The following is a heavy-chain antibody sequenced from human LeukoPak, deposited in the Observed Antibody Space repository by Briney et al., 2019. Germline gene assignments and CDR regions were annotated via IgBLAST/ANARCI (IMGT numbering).Heavy chain of an antibody. V-gene: IGHV4-59*01. CDR1: GGSISSYY. D-gene: IGHD3-10*01. CDR3: ARASSDYYGSGSWNWFDP. Sequence: PSETLSLTCTVSGGSISSYYWSWIRQPPGKGLEWIGYIYYSGSTNYNPSLKSRVTISVDTSKNQFSLKLSSVTAADTAVYYCARASSDYYGSGSWNWFDPWGQGTLVTVSS. CDR2: IYYSGST. J-gene: IGHJ5*02.